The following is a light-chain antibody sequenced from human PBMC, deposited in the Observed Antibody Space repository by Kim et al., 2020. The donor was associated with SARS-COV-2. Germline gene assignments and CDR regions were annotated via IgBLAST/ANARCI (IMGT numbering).Light chain of an antibody. V-gene: IGKV1-5*03. Sequence: DIQMTQSPSTLSASVGDRVTITCRASESIGTWLAWYQQKPGRAPRLLIYLASTLENGVPSRFSGTGSGTEFSLSITSLQPDDFATYYCQHYSRFPYTRGQGTKLEI. CDR2: LAS. CDR1: ESIGTW. CDR3: QHYSRFPYT. J-gene: IGKJ2*01.